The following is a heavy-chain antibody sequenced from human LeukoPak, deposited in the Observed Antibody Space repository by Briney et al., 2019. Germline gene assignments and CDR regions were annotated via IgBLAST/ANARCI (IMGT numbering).Heavy chain of an antibody. V-gene: IGHV4-34*01. J-gene: IGHJ6*02. CDR1: GGSFSGYY. Sequence: SEALSLTCIVSGGSFSGYYWTWIRQPPGKGLEWIGEINHSGSTNYNPSLKSRVTISVDTSKNQFSLKLSSVTAADTAVYYCARDVSPNYYYGMDVWGQGTTVTVSS. CDR3: ARDVSPNYYYGMDV. CDR2: INHSGST.